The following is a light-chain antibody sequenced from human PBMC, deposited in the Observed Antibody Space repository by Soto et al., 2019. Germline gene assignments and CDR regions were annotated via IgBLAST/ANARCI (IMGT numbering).Light chain of an antibody. V-gene: IGKV1-9*01. Sequence: DIQLTQSPSFLSASVGDRVTITCRASQGISSYLAWYQLKPGKAPKLLISTASSLQSGVPSRFSGSGSGTEFTLTISSLQPEDCATYYCQQLDSYPRTFGQGTKVEIK. J-gene: IGKJ1*01. CDR1: QGISSY. CDR2: TAS. CDR3: QQLDSYPRT.